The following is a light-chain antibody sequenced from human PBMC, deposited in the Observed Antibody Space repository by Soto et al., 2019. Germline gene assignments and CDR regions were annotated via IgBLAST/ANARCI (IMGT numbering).Light chain of an antibody. CDR3: RTCELILDTVF. V-gene: IGLV1-51*01. Sequence: QSVLTQPPSLSAAPGQKVTIPCSGSSSNIGGNYVSWYQVLPRTAPKLLIYDNKKRHPGIPDRFYGSKSGTSATLGITELRIGDEAEYYYRTCELILDTVFFGGGTKVTVL. J-gene: IGLJ2*01. CDR2: DNK. CDR1: SSNIGGNY.